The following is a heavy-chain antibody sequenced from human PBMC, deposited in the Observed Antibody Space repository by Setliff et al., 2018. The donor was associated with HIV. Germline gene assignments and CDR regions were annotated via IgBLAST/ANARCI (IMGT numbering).Heavy chain of an antibody. V-gene: IGHV4-4*08. CDR3: TGDYNSGSHRFDC. CDR2: IYPIGSPDYPSGNT. J-gene: IGHJ4*02. D-gene: IGHD3-10*01. CDR1: GGSIRNYY. Sequence: SETLSLTCTVSGGSIRNYYWNWIRQPPGKGLEWIGYIYPIGSPDYPSGNTVYNPSFRSRVTLSLDTSKNQFSLKLTSVTAADAAVYYCTGDYNSGSHRFDCWGQGTPVTVSS.